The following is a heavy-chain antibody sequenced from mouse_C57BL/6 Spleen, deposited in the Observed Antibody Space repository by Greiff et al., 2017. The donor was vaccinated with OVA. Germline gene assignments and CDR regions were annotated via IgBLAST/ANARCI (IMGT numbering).Heavy chain of an antibody. CDR2: IDPEAGET. CDR3: AAITTVVATSYYFDY. V-gene: IGHV14-2*01. Sequence: VQLQQSGAELVKPGASVKLSCTASGFNIKDYYMHWVKQRTEQGLEWIGRIDPEAGETKYDPKFQGKATITADTSSNTAYLPLSSLTSEDTAVYYGAAITTVVATSYYFDYWGQGTTLTVSS. D-gene: IGHD1-1*01. CDR1: GFNIKDYY. J-gene: IGHJ2*01.